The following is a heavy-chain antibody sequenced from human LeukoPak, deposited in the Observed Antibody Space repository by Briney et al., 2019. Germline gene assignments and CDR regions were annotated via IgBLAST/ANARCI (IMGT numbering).Heavy chain of an antibody. J-gene: IGHJ4*02. V-gene: IGHV3-30*02. CDR3: AKDRVTGSVSSSSSDY. CDR2: IRYDGSNK. D-gene: IGHD6-6*01. Sequence: PGGSLRLSCAASGFTFSNYGMHWVRQAPGKGLEWVAFIRYDGSNKYYADSVKGRFTISRDNSKNTLYLQMNSLRTGDTAVYFCAKDRVTGSVSSSSSDYWGQGTLVTVSS. CDR1: GFTFSNYG.